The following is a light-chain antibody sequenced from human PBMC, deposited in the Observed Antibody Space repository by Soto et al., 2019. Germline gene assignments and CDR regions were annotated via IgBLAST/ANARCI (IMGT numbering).Light chain of an antibody. V-gene: IGKV3-20*01. J-gene: IGKJ2*01. CDR1: QSVSSSY. Sequence: EIVLTQSPGTLSLSPGERATLSCRASQSVSSSYLAWYQQKPGQAPSLLIYGASSRATSIPDRFSGSASATDFTITISRLQPEDFAVYFCQQYGSSPPNTFGQGTKVEIK. CDR2: GAS. CDR3: QQYGSSPPNT.